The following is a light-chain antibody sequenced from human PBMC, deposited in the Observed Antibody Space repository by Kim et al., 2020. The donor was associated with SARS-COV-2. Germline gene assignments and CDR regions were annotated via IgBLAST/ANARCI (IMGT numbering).Light chain of an antibody. J-gene: IGLJ2*01. CDR3: QTWDSTSVV. CDR1: KLGDKY. V-gene: IGLV3-1*01. CDR2: QDT. Sequence: SYELTQPPSMSVSPGQTASITCSGDKLGDKYACWYKQKPGQSPVLVIYQDTKRPSGIPERFSGSNSGNTATLTISGTQAMDEADYYCQTWDSTSVVFGGG.